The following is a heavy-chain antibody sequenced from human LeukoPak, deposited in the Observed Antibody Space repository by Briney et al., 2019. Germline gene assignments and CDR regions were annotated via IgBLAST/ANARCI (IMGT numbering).Heavy chain of an antibody. J-gene: IGHJ4*02. CDR2: IWYDGSNK. V-gene: IGHV3-33*06. D-gene: IGHD6-19*01. Sequence: PGRSLRLSCAASGFTFSSYGMHWVRQAPGKGLEWVAVIWYDGSNKYYADSVKGRFTISRDNSKNTLYLQMNSLRAEDTAVYYCAKDRVVADSSGCPGYWGQGTLVTVSS. CDR3: AKDRVVADSSGCPGY. CDR1: GFTFSSYG.